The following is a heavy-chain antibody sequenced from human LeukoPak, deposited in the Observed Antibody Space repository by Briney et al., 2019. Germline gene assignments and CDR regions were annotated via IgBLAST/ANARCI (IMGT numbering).Heavy chain of an antibody. Sequence: SETLSLTCTVSGGSISSHYWSWIRQPPGKGLEWIGYIYYSGSNNYNPSLKSRLTISVDTSKNQFSLKLSSVAAADAAVYYCAGVRASRTPLDYWGQGTLVTVSS. V-gene: IGHV4-59*11. CDR2: IYYSGSN. CDR1: GGSISSHY. CDR3: AGVRASRTPLDY. J-gene: IGHJ4*02.